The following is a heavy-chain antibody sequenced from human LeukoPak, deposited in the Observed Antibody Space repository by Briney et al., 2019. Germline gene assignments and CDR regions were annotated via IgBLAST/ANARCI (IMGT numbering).Heavy chain of an antibody. V-gene: IGHV3-49*04. CDR1: GFPFGDSA. D-gene: IGHD1-26*01. CDR2: IRNKAHGGTT. CDR3: TRDRYSYNWFDP. J-gene: IGHJ5*02. Sequence: GRSLRLSCTASGFPFGDSAIHWVRQAPGKGLEWVGFIRNKAHGGTTEYAASVKGRFTISRDDSKTISYLQMNSLESDDTAVYYCTRDRYSYNWFDPWGQGTLVTVSS.